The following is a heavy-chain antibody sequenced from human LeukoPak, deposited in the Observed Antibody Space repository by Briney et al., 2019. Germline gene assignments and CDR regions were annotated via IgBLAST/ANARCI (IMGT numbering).Heavy chain of an antibody. CDR2: ISGSGGST. Sequence: GGSLRLSCAAPGFTFSSYAMSWVRQAPGKGLEWVSAISGSGGSTYYADSVKGRFTISRDNSKNTLYLQMNSLRAEDTAVYYCAKDPSMTGYYKGGFDYWGQGTLVTVSS. J-gene: IGHJ4*02. V-gene: IGHV3-23*01. CDR1: GFTFSSYA. D-gene: IGHD3-9*01. CDR3: AKDPSMTGYYKGGFDY.